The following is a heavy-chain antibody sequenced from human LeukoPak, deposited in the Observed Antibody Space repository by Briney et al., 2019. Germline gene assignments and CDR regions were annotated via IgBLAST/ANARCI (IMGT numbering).Heavy chain of an antibody. CDR1: GGTFSSYA. Sequence: ASVNVSCKACGGTFSSYAISWVRQAPGQGLEWMGRIIPIFGTANYAQKFQGRVTITTDESTSTAYMELSRLRSEDTAVYYCARDPARAYYYYMDVWGKGTTVTVSS. D-gene: IGHD6-6*01. CDR3: ARDPARAYYYYMDV. J-gene: IGHJ6*03. CDR2: IIPIFGTA. V-gene: IGHV1-69*05.